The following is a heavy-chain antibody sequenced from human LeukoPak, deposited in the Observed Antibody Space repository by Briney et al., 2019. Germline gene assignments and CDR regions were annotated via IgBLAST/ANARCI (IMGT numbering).Heavy chain of an antibody. CDR3: ARDSVGWSDAFDI. V-gene: IGHV4-39*07. CDR1: GVSISSSSYY. J-gene: IGHJ3*02. CDR2: IYYSGST. Sequence: SETLSLTCTVSGVSISSSSYYWGWIRQPPGKGLEGIGSIYYSGSTYYNPSLESRFTISVDTSKNQFSLKLSSVTAADTAVYYCARDSVGWSDAFDIWGQGTLVTVSS. D-gene: IGHD1-26*01.